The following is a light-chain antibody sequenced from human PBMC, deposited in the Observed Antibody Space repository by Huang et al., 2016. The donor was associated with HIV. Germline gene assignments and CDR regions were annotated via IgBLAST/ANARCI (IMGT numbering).Light chain of an antibody. CDR2: GAS. Sequence: EIVMTQSPATLSVSPGERAPLSCRASQSVSSNFAWYQQKPGQAPRLLIYGASTRATGIPARFSGSGSGTEFTLTISSLQSEDFAVYYCQQYNDWPPEGTFGQGTKVEIK. J-gene: IGKJ1*01. CDR1: QSVSSN. V-gene: IGKV3-15*01. CDR3: QQYNDWPPEGT.